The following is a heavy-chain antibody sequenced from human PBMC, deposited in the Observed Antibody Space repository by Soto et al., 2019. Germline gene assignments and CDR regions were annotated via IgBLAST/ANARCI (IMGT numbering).Heavy chain of an antibody. CDR3: ARVLPYSSSSALDY. CDR2: IYHSGST. Sequence: TLSLSSAVSDGSSSSGGYSWSWIKQPPGKGLEWIGYIYHSGSTYYNPSPKSRVTISVDRSKNQFSLKLSSVTAADTAVYYCARVLPYSSSSALDYWGQGTLVTVSS. D-gene: IGHD6-6*01. J-gene: IGHJ4*02. V-gene: IGHV4-30-2*01. CDR1: DGSSSSGGYS.